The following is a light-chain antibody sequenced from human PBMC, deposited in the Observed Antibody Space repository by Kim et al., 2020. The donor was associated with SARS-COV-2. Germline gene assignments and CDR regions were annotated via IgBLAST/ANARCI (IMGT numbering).Light chain of an antibody. Sequence: GQSITISCTGTSSDVGSYNLVSWYQQHPGKAPKLMIYEVSKRPSVVSNRFSGSKSGNTASLTISGLQAEDEADYYCCSYAGSSTWVFGGGTQLTVL. V-gene: IGLV2-23*02. J-gene: IGLJ3*02. CDR1: SSDVGSYNL. CDR2: EVS. CDR3: CSYAGSSTWV.